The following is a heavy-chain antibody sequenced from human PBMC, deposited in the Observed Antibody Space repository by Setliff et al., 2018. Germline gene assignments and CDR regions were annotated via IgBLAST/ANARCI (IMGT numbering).Heavy chain of an antibody. J-gene: IGHJ6*03. Sequence: ASVKVSCKASGYTFISYGISWVRQAPGQGLEWMGWISAHNGNTNYAQKLQGRVTMTTDTSTSTAYMELRSLRTEDTAVYYCAREGVDTRSSTDYRYNMDVWGKGTTVTVSS. CDR3: AREGVDTRSSTDYRYNMDV. V-gene: IGHV1-18*01. CDR1: GYTFISYG. CDR2: ISAHNGNT. D-gene: IGHD5-18*01.